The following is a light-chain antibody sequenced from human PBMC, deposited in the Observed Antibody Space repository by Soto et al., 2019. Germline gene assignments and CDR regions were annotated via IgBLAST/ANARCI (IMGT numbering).Light chain of an antibody. V-gene: IGLV1-44*01. CDR3: AAWDDSLNGHVV. CDR1: SSNIGTNT. CDR2: SNN. J-gene: IGLJ2*01. Sequence: QSVLTQPPSASGTPGQRVTISCSGSSSNIGTNTVNWYQQLPGSAPKLLMYSNNQRASGVPDRFSGSKSGTSASLAISGLQSEDEADYYCAAWDDSLNGHVVFGGGTQLTVL.